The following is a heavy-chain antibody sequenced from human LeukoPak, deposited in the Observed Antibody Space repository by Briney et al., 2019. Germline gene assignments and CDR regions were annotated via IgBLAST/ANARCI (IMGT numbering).Heavy chain of an antibody. CDR1: GGSISGYY. Sequence: SETLSLTCTVSGGSISGYYWSWIRQPPGKGLEWIGYIYYSGSTNYNPSLKSRVTISVDTSKNQFSLKLSSVTAADTAVYYCARLGCGGDCYNNYFDYWGQGTLVTVSS. CDR2: IYYSGST. CDR3: ARLGCGGDCYNNYFDY. V-gene: IGHV4-59*08. D-gene: IGHD2-21*02. J-gene: IGHJ4*02.